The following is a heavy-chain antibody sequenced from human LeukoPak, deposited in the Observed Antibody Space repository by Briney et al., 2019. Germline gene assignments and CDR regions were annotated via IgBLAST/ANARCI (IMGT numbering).Heavy chain of an antibody. CDR1: GFTFSDYY. V-gene: IGHV3-11*01. J-gene: IGHJ5*02. Sequence: GGSLRLSCAASGFTFSDYYMSWIRQAPGKGLEWVSYISRSGSTIYYADSVKGRFTISRDNAKNSLYLQMNSLRAEDTAVYYCARDRGIAAADPNCFDPWGQGTLVNVSS. CDR2: ISRSGSTI. D-gene: IGHD6-13*01. CDR3: ARDRGIAAADPNCFDP.